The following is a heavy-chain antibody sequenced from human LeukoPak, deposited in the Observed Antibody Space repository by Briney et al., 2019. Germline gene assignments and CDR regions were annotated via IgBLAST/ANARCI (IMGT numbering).Heavy chain of an antibody. CDR2: ISYDGSNK. J-gene: IGHJ4*02. CDR1: GFTFSSYA. D-gene: IGHD3-16*01. V-gene: IGHV3-30*04. Sequence: PGRSLRLSCAASGFTFSSYAMHWVRQAPGKGLEWVAVISYDGSNKYYADSVKGRFTISRDNSKNTLYLQMNSLRAEDTAVYYCVRGRQGVMSSLDYLSQATLVNDSS. CDR3: VRGRQGVMSSLDY.